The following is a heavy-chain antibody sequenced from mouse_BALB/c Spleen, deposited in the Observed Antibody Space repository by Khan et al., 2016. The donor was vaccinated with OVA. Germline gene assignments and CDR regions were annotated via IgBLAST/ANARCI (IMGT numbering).Heavy chain of an antibody. CDR1: GYTFTDYA. CDR3: AREGQWLRRGGGNTDS. CDR2: ISIYYDNI. Sequence: QVQLKESGPELVRPGESVKISCKGSGYTFTDYAMHWVQQSHAKSLEWIGVISIYYDNIYYNQNFKGKATMTVDKSSSTAYMVLARLTTEDSAMYYRAREGQWLRRGGGNTDSWGQGTTLTVSS. J-gene: IGHJ2*01. D-gene: IGHD2-2*01. V-gene: IGHV1S137*01.